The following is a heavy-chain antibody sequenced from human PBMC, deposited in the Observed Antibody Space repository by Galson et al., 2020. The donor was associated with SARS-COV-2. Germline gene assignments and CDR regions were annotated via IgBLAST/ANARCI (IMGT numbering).Heavy chain of an antibody. CDR3: ARELVETYYYGSGRSRRFHFDY. CDR1: GGSISSYY. Sequence: SETLSLTCTVSGGSISSYYWSWIRQPPGKGLEWIGYIYYSGSTNYNPSLKSRVTISVDTSKNQFSLKLSSVTAADTAVYYCARELVETYYYGSGRSRRFHFDYWGQGTLVTVSS. D-gene: IGHD3-10*01. V-gene: IGHV4-59*13. CDR2: IYYSGST. J-gene: IGHJ4*02.